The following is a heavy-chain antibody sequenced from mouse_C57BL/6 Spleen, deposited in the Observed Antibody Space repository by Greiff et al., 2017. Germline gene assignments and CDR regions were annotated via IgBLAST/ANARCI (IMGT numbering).Heavy chain of an antibody. D-gene: IGHD2-5*01. CDR3: TRESNWFAY. J-gene: IGHJ3*01. V-gene: IGHV1-5*01. Sequence: VQLQQSGTVLARPGASVKMSCKTSGYTFTSYWMHWVKQRPGQGLEWIGAIYPGNSDTSYNQKFKGKAKLTAGTSASTAYMELSSLTNEDSAVYYCTRESNWFAYWGQGTLVTVSA. CDR2: IYPGNSDT. CDR1: GYTFTSYW.